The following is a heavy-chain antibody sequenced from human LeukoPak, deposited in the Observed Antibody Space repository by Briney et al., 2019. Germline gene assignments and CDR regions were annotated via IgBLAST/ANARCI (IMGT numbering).Heavy chain of an antibody. CDR1: GFTFSSYS. J-gene: IGHJ6*04. D-gene: IGHD3/OR15-3a*01. CDR3: AKKAGLYYYYYGMDV. V-gene: IGHV3-23*01. Sequence: GGSLRLSCAASGFTFSSYSMNRVRQAPGKGLEWVSAISGSGGSTYYADSVKGRFTISRDNSKNTLYLQMNSLRAEDTAVYYCAKKAGLYYYYYGMDVWGKGTTVTVSS. CDR2: ISGSGGST.